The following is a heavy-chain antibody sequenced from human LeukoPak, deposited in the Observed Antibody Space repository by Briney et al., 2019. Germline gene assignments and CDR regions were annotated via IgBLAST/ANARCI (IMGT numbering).Heavy chain of an antibody. CDR1: GFRVSSNY. CDR3: ARLSDSSGYGIDY. CDR2: IYSGGST. J-gene: IGHJ4*02. V-gene: IGHV3-66*04. Sequence: GGSLRLSCAASGFRVSSNYMSWVRQAPGKGLEWVSVIYSGGSTYYADSVKGRFTISRDNSKNTLYLQMNSLRAEDTAVYYCARLSDSSGYGIDYWGQGTLVTVSS. D-gene: IGHD3-22*01.